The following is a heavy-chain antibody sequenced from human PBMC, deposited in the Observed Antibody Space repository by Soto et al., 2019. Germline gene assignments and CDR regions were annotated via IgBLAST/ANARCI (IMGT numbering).Heavy chain of an antibody. CDR2: ISAYNGNT. CDR3: ARDLVPHYDYIWGSYRY. J-gene: IGHJ4*02. CDR1: GYTFTSYG. D-gene: IGHD3-16*02. Sequence: ASVKVSCKASGYTFTSYGISWVRQAPGQGLEWMGWISAYNGNTNYAQKLQGRVTMTTDTSTSTAYMELRSLRSDDTAVYYCARDLVPHYDYIWGSYRYWGQGTLVTVPS. V-gene: IGHV1-18*01.